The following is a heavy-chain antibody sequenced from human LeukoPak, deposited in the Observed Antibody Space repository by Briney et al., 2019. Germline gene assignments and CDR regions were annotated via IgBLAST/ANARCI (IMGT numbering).Heavy chain of an antibody. D-gene: IGHD2-2*01. CDR1: GGSVSSGSYY. Sequence: SETLSLTCTVSGGSVSSGSYYWSWIRQPAGKGLEWIGRIYTSGSTNYNPSLKSRVTISVDTSKNQFSLKLSSVTAADTAVYYCARERNRYCTTTSCHTVNWFDPWGQGTLVIVSS. J-gene: IGHJ5*02. V-gene: IGHV4-61*02. CDR3: ARERNRYCTTTSCHTVNWFDP. CDR2: IYTSGST.